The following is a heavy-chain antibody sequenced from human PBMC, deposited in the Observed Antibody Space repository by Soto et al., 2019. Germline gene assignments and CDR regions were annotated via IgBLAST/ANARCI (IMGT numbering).Heavy chain of an antibody. J-gene: IGHJ4*02. D-gene: IGHD3-22*01. CDR3: ARGSDYYDSSGNYYFDY. CDR1: GGSISSSGYY. V-gene: IGHV4-31*03. CDR2: IYYSGST. Sequence: PSETLSLTCTVSGGSISSSGYYWSWIRQHPGKGLEWIGYIYYSGSTYYNPSLKSRVTISVDTSKNQFSLKLSSVTAADTAVYYCARGSDYYDSSGNYYFDYWGQGTLVTVSS.